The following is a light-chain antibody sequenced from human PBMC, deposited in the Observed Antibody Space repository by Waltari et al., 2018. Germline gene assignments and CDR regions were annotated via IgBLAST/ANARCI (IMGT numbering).Light chain of an antibody. CDR1: QSVGSS. Sequence: EIILTQSPVTLSSSPGERATLSCRASQSVGSSLVWYQHKPGQPPRLLIYNASKRATGISDRFSGTGSGTDFTLTISSLEPEDFAVYYCQQRSHFYTFGPGIRVDVK. CDR2: NAS. CDR3: QQRSHFYT. V-gene: IGKV3-11*01. J-gene: IGKJ3*01.